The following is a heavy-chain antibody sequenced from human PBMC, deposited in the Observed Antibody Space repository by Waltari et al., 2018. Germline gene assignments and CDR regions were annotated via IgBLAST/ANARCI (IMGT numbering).Heavy chain of an antibody. CDR1: GGSFSGSY. V-gene: IGHV4-34*01. J-gene: IGHJ6*02. Sequence: QVQLQQWGAGLLKPSETLSLTCAIYGGSFSGSYWSWIRQPPGKGLEWIGEFTHSGSTNYNPSLKSRVTISADTSKNQFSLKLNSLTAADTAMYYCARHAPRSYYGSGSGMDVWGQGTTVTV. D-gene: IGHD3-10*01. CDR3: ARHAPRSYYGSGSGMDV. CDR2: FTHSGST.